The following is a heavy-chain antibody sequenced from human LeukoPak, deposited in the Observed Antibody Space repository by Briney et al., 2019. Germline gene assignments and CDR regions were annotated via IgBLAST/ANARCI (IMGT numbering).Heavy chain of an antibody. Sequence: PGGSLRLSCAASGFTVSSNYMSWVRQAPGKGLEWVSVIYSGGSTYYADSVKGRFTISRDNSKNTLYLQMNSLRAEDTAVYYCAKGVSSSWMYNWFDPWGQGTLVTVSS. CDR2: IYSGGST. CDR1: GFTVSSNY. CDR3: AKGVSSSWMYNWFDP. V-gene: IGHV3-53*01. D-gene: IGHD6-13*01. J-gene: IGHJ5*02.